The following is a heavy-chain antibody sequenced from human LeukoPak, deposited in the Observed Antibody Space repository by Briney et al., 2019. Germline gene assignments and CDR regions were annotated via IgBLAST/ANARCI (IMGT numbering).Heavy chain of an antibody. V-gene: IGHV3-30*18. Sequence: QPGGSLRLSCADSGFTFSSYGMHWVRQAPGKGLEWVPVISYDGSNKYYADSVKGRFTISRDNSKNTLYLQMNSLRAEDTAVYYCAKGDQLVWNDVAFDYWGQGTLVTVSS. CDR1: GFTFSSYG. CDR2: ISYDGSNK. CDR3: AKGDQLVWNDVAFDY. D-gene: IGHD1-1*01. J-gene: IGHJ4*02.